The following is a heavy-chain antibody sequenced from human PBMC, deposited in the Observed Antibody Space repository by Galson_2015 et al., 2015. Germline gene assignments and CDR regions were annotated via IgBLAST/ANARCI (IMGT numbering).Heavy chain of an antibody. V-gene: IGHV5-51*01. D-gene: IGHD2-2*01. J-gene: IGHJ4*02. CDR2: IYTGDSDT. CDR1: GYSFTSYW. CDR3: ARPIVVVPAAIQLDY. Sequence: QSGAEVKKPGESLKISCKGSGYSFTSYWIGWVRQMPGKGLEWMGIIYTGDSDTRYSPSFQGQVTISADKSISTAYLQWSSLKASDTAMYSCARPIVVVPAAIQLDYWGQGTLVTAS.